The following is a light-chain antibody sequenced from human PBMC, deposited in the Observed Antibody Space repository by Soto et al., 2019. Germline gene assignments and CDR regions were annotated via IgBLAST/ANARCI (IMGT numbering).Light chain of an antibody. Sequence: EIVLTQSPGTLSLSPGERATLSCRASQSVNSNYLAWYQQKPGQGPRLLMYGASSRATGIQDRFSGSGSGTDFTLTISRLEPEDFAVYYFQQYDSSPRTFGQGTNVEIK. CDR1: QSVNSNY. V-gene: IGKV3-20*01. J-gene: IGKJ1*01. CDR3: QQYDSSPRT. CDR2: GAS.